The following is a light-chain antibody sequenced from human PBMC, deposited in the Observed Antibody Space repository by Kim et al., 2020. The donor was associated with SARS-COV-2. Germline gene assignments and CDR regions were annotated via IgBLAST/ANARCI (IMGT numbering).Light chain of an antibody. J-gene: IGLJ2*01. V-gene: IGLV1-44*01. Sequence: GQGVTISCSGSSSNIGSNTVNWYQQRPGTAPKLLIYSKNQRPSGVPNRFSGSKSGTSASLAISGLQSEDEADYYCAAWDDSLNGVVFGGGTQLTVL. CDR1: SSNIGSNT. CDR3: AAWDDSLNGVV. CDR2: SKN.